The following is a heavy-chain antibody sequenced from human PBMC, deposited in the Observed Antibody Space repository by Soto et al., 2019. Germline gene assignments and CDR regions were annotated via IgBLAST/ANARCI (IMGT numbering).Heavy chain of an antibody. V-gene: IGHV4-61*01. J-gene: IGHJ6*02. CDR2: IYYSGST. Sequence: SETLSLTCTVSGGSVSSGSYYWSWIRQPPGKGLEWIGYIYYSGSTNYNPSLKSRVTISVDTSKNQFSLKLSSVTAADTAVYYCARLGTVSDSTWIQTWDYYYYGMDVWGQGTTVTVSS. D-gene: IGHD5-18*01. CDR1: GGSVSSGSYY. CDR3: ARLGTVSDSTWIQTWDYYYYGMDV.